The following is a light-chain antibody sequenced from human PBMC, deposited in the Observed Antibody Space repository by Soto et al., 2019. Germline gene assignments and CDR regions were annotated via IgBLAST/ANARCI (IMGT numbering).Light chain of an antibody. V-gene: IGLV2-14*01. CDR1: SSDVGAYNY. Sequence: LTQPASVSGSPGQSITISCTGTSSDVGAYNYVSWYQQYPGKAPKLMIYGVTNRPSGVSNRFSGSKTGNTASLTISGLQAEDEADYYCSSYTSSSTLVFGGGTKVTVL. CDR3: SSYTSSSTLV. CDR2: GVT. J-gene: IGLJ3*02.